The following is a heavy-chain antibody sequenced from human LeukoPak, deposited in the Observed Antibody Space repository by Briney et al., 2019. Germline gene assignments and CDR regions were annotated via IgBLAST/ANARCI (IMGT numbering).Heavy chain of an antibody. CDR3: ARVATYYDILTGYYKGAFDI. CDR2: INHSGST. CDR1: GGSFSGYY. V-gene: IGHV4-34*01. D-gene: IGHD3-9*01. Sequence: PSETLSLTCAVYGGSFSGYYWSWIRQPPGKGLEWIGEINHSGSTNYNPSLKSRVTISVDTSKNQFSLKLSSVTAADTAVYYCARVATYYDILTGYYKGAFDIWGQGTMVTVSS. J-gene: IGHJ3*02.